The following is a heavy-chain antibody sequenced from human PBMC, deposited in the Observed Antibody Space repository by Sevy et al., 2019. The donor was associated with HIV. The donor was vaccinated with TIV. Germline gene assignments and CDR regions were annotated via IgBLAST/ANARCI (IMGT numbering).Heavy chain of an antibody. D-gene: IGHD4-4*01. CDR2: IRNKEYNGST. Sequence: GGSLRLSCTGSGFAFSDYALSWVRQAPGKGLEWVGFIRNKEYNGSTEYAASVKGRFFISRDDSKSVAYLGMNSLKSADIGLYYCTRSVTTIYWGRGTLVTVSS. CDR1: GFAFSDYA. J-gene: IGHJ4*02. V-gene: IGHV3-49*04. CDR3: TRSVTTIY.